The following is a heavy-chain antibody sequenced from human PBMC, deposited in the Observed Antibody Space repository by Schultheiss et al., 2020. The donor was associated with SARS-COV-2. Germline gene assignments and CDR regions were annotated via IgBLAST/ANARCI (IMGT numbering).Heavy chain of an antibody. CDR1: GFTFSSYS. V-gene: IGHV3-21*04. J-gene: IGHJ5*02. D-gene: IGHD3-3*01. CDR2: ISSSSSYI. Sequence: GESLKISCAASGFTFSSYSMNWVRQAPGKGLEWVSSISSSSSYIYYADSVKGRFTISRDNAKNTLYLQMNSLRAEDTAVYYCAKISLRITIFGVVKRGWFDPWGQGTLVTVSS. CDR3: AKISLRITIFGVVKRGWFDP.